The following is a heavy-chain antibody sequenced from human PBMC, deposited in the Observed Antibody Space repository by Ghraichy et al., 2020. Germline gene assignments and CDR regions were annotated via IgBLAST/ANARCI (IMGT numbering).Heavy chain of an antibody. CDR2: INHSGST. CDR3: ARGARTSRNYYYYYMDV. CDR1: VGSFRGYY. V-gene: IGHV4-34*01. Sequence: SETLSLTCAVYVGSFRGYYWSWIRQPPGKGLEWIGEINHSGSTNYNPSLKSRVTISVDTSKNQFSLKLSSVTAADTAVYYCARGARTSRNYYYYYMDVWGKGTTVTVSS. J-gene: IGHJ6*03.